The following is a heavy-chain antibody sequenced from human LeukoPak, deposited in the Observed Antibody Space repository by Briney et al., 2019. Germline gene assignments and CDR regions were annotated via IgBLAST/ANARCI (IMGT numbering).Heavy chain of an antibody. Sequence: GGSLRLSCAASGFNFNYVWMNWVRQAPGKGLEWVGRIKSKTDGGTTDYAASVKGRFTISRDDSKNTLYLQLNSLKTEDTAVYYCTTGHNSALPNWGQGTLVTVSS. D-gene: IGHD2/OR15-2a*01. J-gene: IGHJ4*02. CDR2: IKSKTDGGTT. V-gene: IGHV3-15*07. CDR3: TTGHNSALPN. CDR1: GFNFNYVW.